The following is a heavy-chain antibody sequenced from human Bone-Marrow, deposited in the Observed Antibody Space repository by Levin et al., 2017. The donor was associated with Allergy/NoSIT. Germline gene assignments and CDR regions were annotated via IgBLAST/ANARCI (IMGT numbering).Heavy chain of an antibody. CDR3: AKSGNYDILTGYVATPSEQYYFDY. Sequence: GESLKISCAASGFTFSSYAMSWVRQAPGKGLEWVSAISGSGGSTYYADSVKGRFTISRDNSKNTLYLQMNSLRAEDTAVYYCAKSGNYDILTGYVATPSEQYYFDYWGQGTLVTVSS. V-gene: IGHV3-23*01. CDR2: ISGSGGST. D-gene: IGHD3-9*01. J-gene: IGHJ4*02. CDR1: GFTFSSYA.